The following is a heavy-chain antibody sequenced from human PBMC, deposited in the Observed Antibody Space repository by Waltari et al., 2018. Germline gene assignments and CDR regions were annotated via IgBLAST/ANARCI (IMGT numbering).Heavy chain of an antibody. J-gene: IGHJ4*02. CDR1: GGPISSHY. V-gene: IGHV4-59*11. CDR2: IYYSGST. Sequence: QVQLQESGPGLVKHSETLSLTCPGSGGPISSHYWSCNQQPPGKGLEWIGYIYYSGSTNYNPSRKSRVTISGDTSKNQFSLKLGSVTAADTAVYYCARVQVGATDYFDYWGQGTLVTVSS. D-gene: IGHD1-26*01. CDR3: ARVQVGATDYFDY.